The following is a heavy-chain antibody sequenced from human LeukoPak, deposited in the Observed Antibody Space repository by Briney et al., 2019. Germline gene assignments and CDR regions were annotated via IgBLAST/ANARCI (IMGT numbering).Heavy chain of an antibody. CDR3: ARAPCGGDCPFDY. CDR2: FYYSGST. CDR1: GGSISSYY. J-gene: IGHJ4*02. D-gene: IGHD2-21*02. V-gene: IGHV4-59*12. Sequence: SETLCLTCTVSGGSISSYYWSWIRQPPEKGLEWIGYFYYSGSTNYNPSLKSRVTISVDTSKNQFSLKLISVTAADTAVYYCARAPCGGDCPFDYWGQGTLVTVSS.